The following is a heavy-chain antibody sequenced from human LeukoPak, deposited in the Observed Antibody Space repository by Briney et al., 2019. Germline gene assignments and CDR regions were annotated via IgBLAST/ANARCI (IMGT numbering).Heavy chain of an antibody. CDR1: GGSISSSTYY. J-gene: IGHJ6*02. Sequence: PSETLSLTCSVSGGSISSSTYYWSWIRQPPGKGLEWIGEISHSGGTNYNPSLKSRVTISVDTSKNQFSLYLRFVTAADTAVYYCARSVTVVPADAYHYYYGMDVWGQGTTVTVSS. CDR3: ARSVTVVPADAYHYYYGMDV. D-gene: IGHD2-2*01. V-gene: IGHV4-39*07. CDR2: ISHSGGT.